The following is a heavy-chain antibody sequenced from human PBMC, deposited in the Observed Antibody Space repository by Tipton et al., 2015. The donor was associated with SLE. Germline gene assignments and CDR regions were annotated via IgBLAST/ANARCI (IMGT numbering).Heavy chain of an antibody. J-gene: IGHJ4*02. Sequence: TLSLTCAVYGGSFSGYYWSWIRQPPGKGLEWIGEIHHSGSTNYNPSLKSRVTISVETSKNQFSLKLSPVTAADTAVYYCALYSYGYWGQGTLVTVSS. CDR2: IHHSGST. D-gene: IGHD5-18*01. CDR3: ALYSYGY. V-gene: IGHV4-34*01. CDR1: GGSFSGYY.